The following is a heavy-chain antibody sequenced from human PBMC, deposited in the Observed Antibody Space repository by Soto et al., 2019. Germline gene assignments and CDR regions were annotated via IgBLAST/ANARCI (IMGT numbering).Heavy chain of an antibody. CDR1: GFTFSNYG. CDR2: IALDGSIT. D-gene: IGHD3-16*02. CDR3: AQGGAYDYVWENKRYSGGVGP. V-gene: IGHV3-30*18. Sequence: QVQLVESGGGVVPPGRSLRLSCAASGFTFSNYGMHWVRQAPGKGLEWVAVIALDGSITSYADSVKGRFTVSRDNAKKTVFLQMNSLRTEDTALYYCAQGGAYDYVWENKRYSGGVGPWGQGTPVSVSS. J-gene: IGHJ5*02.